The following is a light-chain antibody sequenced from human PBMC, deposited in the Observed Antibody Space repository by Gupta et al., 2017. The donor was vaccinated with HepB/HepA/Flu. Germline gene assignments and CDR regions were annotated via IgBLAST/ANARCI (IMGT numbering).Light chain of an antibody. V-gene: IGLV1-44*01. J-gene: IGLJ3*02. CDR1: SSNIGSNT. CDR2: SNN. Sequence: QSVLTQPPSASGTPGQRVTISCSGSSSNIGSNTVNWYQQLPGTAPKLLIYSNNQRPSGVPDRFSGSKSGTSASRAISGLQSEDEAEDYCAAWDDSLNGWVFGGGTKLTVL. CDR3: AAWDDSLNGWV.